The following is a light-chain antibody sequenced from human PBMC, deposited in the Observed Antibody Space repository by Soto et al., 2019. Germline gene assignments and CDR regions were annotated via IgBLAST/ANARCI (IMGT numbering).Light chain of an antibody. V-gene: IGKV3-20*01. Sequence: EIVMTQSPGTLSLSPGERATLSCRASQSVSSSYLAWYQQKPGQAPRLLIYGATSRATGIPDRFSGSGSGTDFALTVGRLEPEDFAVCYCKQYGSSPKFTFGGGTEVEIK. CDR1: QSVSSSY. J-gene: IGKJ4*01. CDR2: GAT. CDR3: KQYGSSPKFT.